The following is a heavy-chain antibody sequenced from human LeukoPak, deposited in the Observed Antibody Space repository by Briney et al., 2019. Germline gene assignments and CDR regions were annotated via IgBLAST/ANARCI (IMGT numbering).Heavy chain of an antibody. CDR3: ARDNGKNSYYYYGMDV. J-gene: IGHJ6*04. D-gene: IGHD2-8*01. CDR2: ISSSSNTV. Sequence: PGGSLRLSCAASGFTFSTYEMHWVRQAPGKGLEWVSYISSSSNTVYYVDSVKGRFTISRDNAKNSLYLQTNSLRAEDTAVYYCARDNGKNSYYYYGMDVWGKGTTVTVSS. CDR1: GFTFSTYE. V-gene: IGHV3-48*03.